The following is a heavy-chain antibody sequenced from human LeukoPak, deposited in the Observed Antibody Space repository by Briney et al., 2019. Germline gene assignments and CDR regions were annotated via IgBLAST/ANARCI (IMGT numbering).Heavy chain of an antibody. CDR2: IYTSGST. V-gene: IGHV4-4*07. J-gene: IGHJ4*02. Sequence: SETLSLTCTVSGGSISSYYWSWIRQPAGKGLEWIGRIYTSGSTNYNPSLKSRVTMSVDTSKNQFSLKLSSVTAADTAVYYCARGEREWLVRGSFDYWGQGTLVTVSS. CDR3: ARGEREWLVRGSFDY. D-gene: IGHD6-19*01. CDR1: GGSISSYY.